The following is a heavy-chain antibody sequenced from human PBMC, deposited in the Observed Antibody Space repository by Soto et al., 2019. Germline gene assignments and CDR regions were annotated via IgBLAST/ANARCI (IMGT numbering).Heavy chain of an antibody. CDR2: ISGSGGGT. D-gene: IGHD3-22*01. CDR1: GFTFSSYA. CDR3: AKGADSSGYYRGLYYYYGMDV. V-gene: IGHV3-23*01. J-gene: IGHJ6*02. Sequence: PGGSLRLSCAASGFTFSSYAMSWVRQAPGKGLEWVSAISGSGGGTYYADSVKGRFTISRDNSKNTLYLQMNSLRAEDTAVYYCAKGADSSGYYRGLYYYYGMDVWGQGTTVTVSS.